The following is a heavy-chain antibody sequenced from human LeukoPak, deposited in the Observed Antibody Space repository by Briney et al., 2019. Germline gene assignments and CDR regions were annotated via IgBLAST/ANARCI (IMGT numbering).Heavy chain of an antibody. CDR2: INPNSGGT. CDR1: GYTFTGYY. D-gene: IGHD3-16*02. Sequence: ASVKVSCKASGYTFTGYYMHWVRQAPGQELEWMGWINPNSGGTNYAQKFQGRVTMTRDTSISTAYMELSRLRSDDTAVYYCASHDYVWGSYRSNWFDPWGQGTLVTVSS. V-gene: IGHV1-2*02. J-gene: IGHJ5*02. CDR3: ASHDYVWGSYRSNWFDP.